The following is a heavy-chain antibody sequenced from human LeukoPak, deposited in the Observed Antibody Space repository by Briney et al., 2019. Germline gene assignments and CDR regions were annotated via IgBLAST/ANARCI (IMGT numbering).Heavy chain of an antibody. J-gene: IGHJ4*02. CDR3: AKDSTVTTSHFDY. D-gene: IGHD4-17*01. Sequence: GRSLRLSCAASGFTFSSYGMHWVRQAPGKGLEWVAVIWYDGSNKYYADSVKGRFTISRDNPKNTLYLQMNSLRAEDTAMYYCAKDSTVTTSHFDYWGQGTLVTVSS. CDR1: GFTFSSYG. CDR2: IWYDGSNK. V-gene: IGHV3-33*06.